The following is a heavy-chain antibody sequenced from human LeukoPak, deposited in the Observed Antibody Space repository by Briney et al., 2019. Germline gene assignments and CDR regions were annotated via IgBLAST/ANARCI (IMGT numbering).Heavy chain of an antibody. D-gene: IGHD2-2*01. CDR3: ARDTVVVPSGYFDL. Sequence: PGGSLRLSCAASGFTFSSYSMNWVRQAPGKGLEWVSSISSSSSYIYYADSVKGRFTISRDNAKNSLYLQMNSLRAEDTAVYYCARDTVVVPSGYFDLWGRGTLVTVSS. CDR1: GFTFSSYS. V-gene: IGHV3-21*01. J-gene: IGHJ2*01. CDR2: ISSSSSYI.